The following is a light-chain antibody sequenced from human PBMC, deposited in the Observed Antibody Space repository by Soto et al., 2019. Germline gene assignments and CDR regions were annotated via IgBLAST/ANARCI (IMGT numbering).Light chain of an antibody. V-gene: IGKV3-20*01. J-gene: IGKJ5*01. CDR3: QQYSSSPST. Sequence: EIVLTQSPGTLSLSPGERATLSCRASQSVSSSYLAWYQQKPGQAPRLLIYGASSRATGIPDRFSGSGSGTHFTLTISRLEPEDFAVYYCQQYSSSPSTFGQGTRLALK. CDR1: QSVSSSY. CDR2: GAS.